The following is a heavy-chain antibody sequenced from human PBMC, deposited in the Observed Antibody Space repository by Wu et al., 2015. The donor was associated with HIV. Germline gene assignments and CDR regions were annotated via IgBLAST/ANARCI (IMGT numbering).Heavy chain of an antibody. CDR1: GYTFTGYY. Sequence: QVQLVQSGAEVKKPGASVKVSCKASGYTFTGYYMHWVRQAPGQGLEWMGWINPNSGGTNYAQKFQGRVTMTRDTSISTAYMELSRLRSDDTAVYYCARDQAVTTLRYYYYGMDVWGQGTTVTVSS. D-gene: IGHD4-17*01. CDR2: INPNSGGT. CDR3: ARDQAVTTLRYYYYGMDV. V-gene: IGHV1-2*02. J-gene: IGHJ6*02.